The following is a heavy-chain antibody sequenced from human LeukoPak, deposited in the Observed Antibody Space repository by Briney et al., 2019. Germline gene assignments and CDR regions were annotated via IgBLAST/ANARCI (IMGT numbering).Heavy chain of an antibody. Sequence: PGRSLRLSCAASGFTFSSYGMHWVRQAPGKGLEWVAVIWYGGSNKYYADSVKGRFTISRDNSKNTLYLQMNSLRAEDTAVYYCAKAPGSHYGMDVWGQGTTVTVSS. CDR2: IWYGGSNK. D-gene: IGHD3-10*01. CDR3: AKAPGSHYGMDV. V-gene: IGHV3-30*18. J-gene: IGHJ6*02. CDR1: GFTFSSYG.